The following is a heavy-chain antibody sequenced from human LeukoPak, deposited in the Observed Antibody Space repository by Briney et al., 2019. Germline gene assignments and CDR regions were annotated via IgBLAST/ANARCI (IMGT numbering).Heavy chain of an antibody. J-gene: IGHJ6*03. Sequence: GGSLRLSCAASGFTFSTYAMSWVRQAPGKGLEWVSTIGDSGGSTYYADSVKGRFTISRDNSKNTLYLQMNSLRAEDTAVYYCAKRRGLELLYYYYMDVWGKGTTVTVSS. CDR1: GFTFSTYA. CDR2: IGDSGGST. V-gene: IGHV3-23*01. D-gene: IGHD1-7*01. CDR3: AKRRGLELLYYYYMDV.